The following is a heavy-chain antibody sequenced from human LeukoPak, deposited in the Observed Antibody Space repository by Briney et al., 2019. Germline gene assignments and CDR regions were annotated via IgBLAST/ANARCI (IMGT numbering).Heavy chain of an antibody. CDR3: ARGVSYSFDY. CDR2: INPNTGDT. V-gene: IGHV1-2*02. D-gene: IGHD2-8*01. Sequence: ASVKVSCKASGYTFTGQDMHWVRQAPGQGLEWMGWINPNTGDTNYAQKFQGRVTMTRDTTISTAYMELSRLTSDDTAVYYCARGVSYSFDYWGQGTLVTVSS. J-gene: IGHJ4*02. CDR1: GYTFTGQD.